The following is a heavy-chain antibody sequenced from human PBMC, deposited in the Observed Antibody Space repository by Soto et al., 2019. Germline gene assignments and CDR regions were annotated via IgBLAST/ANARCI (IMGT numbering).Heavy chain of an antibody. V-gene: IGHV4-59*08. D-gene: IGHD3-9*01. Sequence: SETLSLTCTVSGGSISSYYWSWIRQPPGKGLERNGYIYYSGSTNYNPSHKSRITITVKTTKNQISLKMSSVTAAETAVYKCASLYYDILTGYSRGAFDIWGQGTMVT. J-gene: IGHJ3*02. CDR3: ASLYYDILTGYSRGAFDI. CDR2: IYYSGST. CDR1: GGSISSYY.